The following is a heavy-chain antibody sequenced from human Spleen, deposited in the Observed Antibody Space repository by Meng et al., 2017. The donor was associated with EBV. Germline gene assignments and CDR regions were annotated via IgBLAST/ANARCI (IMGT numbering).Heavy chain of an antibody. V-gene: IGHV4-61*01. CDR1: TGSVILDNNC. D-gene: IGHD2-15*01. J-gene: IGHJ4*02. Sequence: RLGAPGPGLVKRLQTLSLAGAVLTGSVILDNNCWGWVRRRPGKGLKYIGCLCGTESANFNPILKSRVTISMDTLKIQVTLKVNAVTDADTGVYYCAGDSGVRGEWGQGTLVTVSS. CDR2: LCGTESA. CDR3: AGDSGVRGE.